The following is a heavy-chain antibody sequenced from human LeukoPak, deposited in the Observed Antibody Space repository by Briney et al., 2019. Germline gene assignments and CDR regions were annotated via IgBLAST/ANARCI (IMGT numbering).Heavy chain of an antibody. D-gene: IGHD2-2*01. CDR2: IIPIFGTA. Sequence: SVKVSCKASGGTFSSYAISWVRQAPGQGLEWMGGIIPIFGTANYAQKFQGRVTITTDESTSTAYMELSSLRSEDTAVYYCARSSKADCSSTSCYRYNWFDPWGQGTLVTVSS. CDR3: ARSSKADCSSTSCYRYNWFDP. V-gene: IGHV1-69*05. CDR1: GGTFSSYA. J-gene: IGHJ5*02.